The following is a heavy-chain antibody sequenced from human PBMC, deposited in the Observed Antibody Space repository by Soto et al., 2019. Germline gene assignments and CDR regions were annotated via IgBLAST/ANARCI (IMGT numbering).Heavy chain of an antibody. D-gene: IGHD3-22*01. CDR1: GFTFSTSA. V-gene: IGHV3-23*01. J-gene: IGHJ4*02. CDR3: ARLGGYVSVGYYYLWDS. Sequence: EVQLLESGGGLVQPGGSLRLSCATSGFTFSTSAMTWVRQAPGKGLEWIGVINHSGSTYHNLSLKGRVTMSVDASRNQFSLKLTSMTAADTAVYYCARLGGYVSVGYYYLWDSWGQGTLVTVSS. CDR2: INHSGST.